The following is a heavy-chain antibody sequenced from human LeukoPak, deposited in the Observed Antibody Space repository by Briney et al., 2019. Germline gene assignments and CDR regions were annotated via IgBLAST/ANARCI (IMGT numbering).Heavy chain of an antibody. CDR3: ARDRQYDFWSGYFYYYYYYGMDV. CDR1: GFTFSSYA. J-gene: IGHJ6*02. V-gene: IGHV3-33*08. CDR2: IWYDGSNK. D-gene: IGHD3-3*01. Sequence: PGGSLRLSCAASGFTFSSYAMHWVRQAPGKGLEWVAVIWYDGSNKYYADSVKGRFTISRDNSKNTLYLQMNSLRAEDTAVYYCARDRQYDFWSGYFYYYYYYGMDVWGQGTTVTVSS.